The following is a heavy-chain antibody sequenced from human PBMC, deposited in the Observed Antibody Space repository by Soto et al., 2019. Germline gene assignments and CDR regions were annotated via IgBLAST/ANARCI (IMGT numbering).Heavy chain of an antibody. CDR2: TIPMFGTT. Sequence: QVQLVQSGAEVKKPESSVRVSCKASGGTFNSYAITWVRQAPRQGLEWMGGTIPMFGTTNYAEKFQGRVTIIADESTNTAYMELSSLRSEDTAVYYCTRCGIRYHSIGYYLGIDGMDVWGQGTTVIVSS. V-gene: IGHV1-69*12. J-gene: IGHJ6*02. D-gene: IGHD3-22*01. CDR3: TRCGIRYHSIGYYLGIDGMDV. CDR1: GGTFNSYA.